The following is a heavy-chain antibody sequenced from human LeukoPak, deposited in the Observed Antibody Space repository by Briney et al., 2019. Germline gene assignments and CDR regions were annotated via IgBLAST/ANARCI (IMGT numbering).Heavy chain of an antibody. CDR3: ARNYFHSSGPFDY. J-gene: IGHJ4*02. D-gene: IGHD3-22*01. V-gene: IGHV4-59*01. CDR2: IYYSGST. Sequence: SETLSLTCTVSGGSINSYYWSWLRQPPGKGLEWIAYIYYSGSTNYNPSLKSRVTISVDTSKNQFSLKLSSVTAADTAVYYCARNYFHSSGPFDYWGQGTLVTVSS. CDR1: GGSINSYY.